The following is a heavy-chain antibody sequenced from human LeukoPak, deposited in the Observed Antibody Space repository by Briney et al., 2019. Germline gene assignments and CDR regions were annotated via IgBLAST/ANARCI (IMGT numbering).Heavy chain of an antibody. J-gene: IGHJ5*02. Sequence: ASVKVSCKASGYTFTGYYMHWVRQAPGQGLEWMGWINPNSGGTNYAQKLQGRVTMTRDTSISTAYMELSRLGSDETAVYYCAREYSVPAAPNWFDPWGQGTLVTVSS. D-gene: IGHD2-2*01. CDR2: INPNSGGT. V-gene: IGHV1-2*02. CDR3: AREYSVPAAPNWFDP. CDR1: GYTFTGYY.